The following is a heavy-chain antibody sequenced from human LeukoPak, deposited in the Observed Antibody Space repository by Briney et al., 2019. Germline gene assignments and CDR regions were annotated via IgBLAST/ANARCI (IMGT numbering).Heavy chain of an antibody. CDR1: GFTFSSYA. V-gene: IGHV3-23*01. Sequence: GGSLRLSCAASGFTFSSYAMSWVRQAPGKGLEWVSAISGSGGSTYYADSVKGRFTISRDNSKNTLYLRMNSLRAEDTAVYYCAKDHKARGAAGTCVDYWGQGTLVTVSS. D-gene: IGHD6-13*01. CDR3: AKDHKARGAAGTCVDY. J-gene: IGHJ4*02. CDR2: ISGSGGST.